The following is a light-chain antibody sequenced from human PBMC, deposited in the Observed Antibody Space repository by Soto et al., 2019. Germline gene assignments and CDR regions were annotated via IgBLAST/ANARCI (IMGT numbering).Light chain of an antibody. CDR1: QTISSW. Sequence: DIQMTQSPSTLSGSVGDRVTITCRASQTISSWLAWYQQKPGKARKLLIYKASTLKSGVPSRLSGSGSGREFTLTISSLQPDDFATYYCQPLNTYASFGGGTK. CDR3: QPLNTYAS. V-gene: IGKV1-5*03. J-gene: IGKJ4*01. CDR2: KAS.